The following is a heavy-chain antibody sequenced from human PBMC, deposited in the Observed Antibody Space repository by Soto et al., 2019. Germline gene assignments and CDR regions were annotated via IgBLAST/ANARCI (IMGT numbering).Heavy chain of an antibody. CDR3: AKRFGNYWAFDY. Sequence: QVHLVESGGGVVQPGRSLRLSCAASGFSFSTYGMHWVRQAPGKGLEWVAFISNDGSNKYYADSVKGRFTISRDNSKNTLYLKMNSLRAEDTAVYYCAKRFGNYWAFDYWGQGTLVTVSS. J-gene: IGHJ4*02. D-gene: IGHD1-26*01. CDR2: ISNDGSNK. CDR1: GFSFSTYG. V-gene: IGHV3-30*18.